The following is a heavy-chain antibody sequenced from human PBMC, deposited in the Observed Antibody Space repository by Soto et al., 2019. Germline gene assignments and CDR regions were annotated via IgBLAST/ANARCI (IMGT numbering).Heavy chain of an antibody. D-gene: IGHD1-7*01. CDR1: GGTFSSYA. J-gene: IGHJ4*02. CDR3: ARDPIWTYTWNYARLNYLSE. Sequence: SVQVSCKASGGTFSSYAISWVRQAPGQGLEWMGGIIPIFGTANYAQKFQGRVTITADESTSTAYMELNSLRSEDTAVYYCARDPIWTYTWNYARLNYLSERGQGHLV. V-gene: IGHV1-69*13. CDR2: IIPIFGTA.